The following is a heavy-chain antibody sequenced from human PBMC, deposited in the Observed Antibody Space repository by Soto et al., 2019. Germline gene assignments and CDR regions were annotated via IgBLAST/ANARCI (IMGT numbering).Heavy chain of an antibody. D-gene: IGHD3-10*01. CDR2: ITGSGGST. Sequence: EVQLLESGGGLVQPGGSLRLSCVDSGFTLSTYAMSWDRQAPGKGLVWVAGITGSGGSTYYADSVKGRFTIYRDNSKSTVSLHRTRLRAEDTAVYYGVKHRGNRSGAFDIWGQGTMGTVSS. CDR3: VKHRGNRSGAFDI. J-gene: IGHJ3*02. CDR1: GFTLSTYA. V-gene: IGHV3-23*01.